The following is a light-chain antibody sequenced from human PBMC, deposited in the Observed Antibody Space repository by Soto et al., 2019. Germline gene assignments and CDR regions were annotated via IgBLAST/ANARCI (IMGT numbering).Light chain of an antibody. J-gene: IGKJ1*01. Sequence: DIEMTQSPASLSASVGDRVTISCRASQSIGRNLNWYQQKPGKAPTLLMFTSSNLQSGVPSRFSGSGSGTDFILTISRLQPEDFATYYCQQSYSTPPTFGQGTKVDIK. CDR1: QSIGRN. CDR2: TSS. CDR3: QQSYSTPPT. V-gene: IGKV1-39*01.